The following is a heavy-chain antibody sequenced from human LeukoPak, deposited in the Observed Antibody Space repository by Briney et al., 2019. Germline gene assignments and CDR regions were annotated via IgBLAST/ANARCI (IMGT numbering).Heavy chain of an antibody. CDR2: ISSSGNTI. Sequence: GGSLRLSCAASGFTFSSYEMNWVRQAPGKGLEWVSYISSSGNTIYYADSVKGRFTISRDNAKNSLYLQMNSLRAEDTAVYYCAREGRRYYYYMDVWGKGTTVTISS. J-gene: IGHJ6*03. V-gene: IGHV3-48*03. CDR3: AREGRRYYYYMDV. D-gene: IGHD3-10*01. CDR1: GFTFSSYE.